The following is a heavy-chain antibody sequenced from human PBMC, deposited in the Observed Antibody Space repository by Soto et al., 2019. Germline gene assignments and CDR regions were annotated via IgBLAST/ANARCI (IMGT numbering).Heavy chain of an antibody. CDR1: GDRVSSNSAA. CDR3: ARDRGSSWYHKYNWFDP. V-gene: IGHV6-1*01. CDR2: TYYRSKWYN. Sequence: TLSLTCAISGDRVSSNSAALNWIRQSPSRGLEWLGRTYYRSKWYNDYAVSVKSRITINPDTSKNQFSLQLNSVTPVDTAVYYCARDRGSSWYHKYNWFDPWGQGTLVTVSS. D-gene: IGHD6-13*01. J-gene: IGHJ5*02.